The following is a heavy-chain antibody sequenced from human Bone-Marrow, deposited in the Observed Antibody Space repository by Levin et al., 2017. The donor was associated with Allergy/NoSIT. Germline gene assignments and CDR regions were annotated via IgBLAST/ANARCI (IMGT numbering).Heavy chain of an antibody. CDR3: ARTSFWGGYRSFHYGLDV. J-gene: IGHJ6*02. CDR1: GYIFTNYD. Sequence: ASVKVSCKASGYIFTNYDINWVRQAPGQGLEWMGWMNPNSGQTGYAQKLQGRVTMTSNISISTAYMELNSLRSEDTAVYYCARTSFWGGYRSFHYGLDVWGQGATVIVSS. V-gene: IGHV1-8*01. CDR2: MNPNSGQT. D-gene: IGHD3-16*02.